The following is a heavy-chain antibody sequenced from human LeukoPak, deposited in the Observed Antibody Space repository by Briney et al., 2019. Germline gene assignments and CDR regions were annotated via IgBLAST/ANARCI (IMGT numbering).Heavy chain of an antibody. V-gene: IGHV1-69*06. CDR3: ARDPNFGFADTKDAFDI. J-gene: IGHJ3*02. Sequence: SVKVSCKASGGTFSSYAISWVRQAPGQGLEWMGGIIPIFGTANYAQKFQGRVTITADKSTSTAYMELSSLRSEDTAVYYCARDPNFGFADTKDAFDIWGQGTMVTVSS. D-gene: IGHD3-10*01. CDR1: GGTFSSYA. CDR2: IIPIFGTA.